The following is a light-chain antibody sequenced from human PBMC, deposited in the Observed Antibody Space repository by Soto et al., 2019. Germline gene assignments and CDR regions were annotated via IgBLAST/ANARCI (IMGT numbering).Light chain of an antibody. V-gene: IGKV3-20*01. J-gene: IGKJ1*01. CDR1: QSVSSSY. CDR2: GAS. Sequence: DIVMTQSPATLSVSPGERATLPCRASQSVSSSYLAWYQQKPGQAPRLLIYGASSRATGIPDRFSGSGSGTDFTLTISRLEPEDFAVYYCQQYGSSPGTFGQGTMVDI. CDR3: QQYGSSPGT.